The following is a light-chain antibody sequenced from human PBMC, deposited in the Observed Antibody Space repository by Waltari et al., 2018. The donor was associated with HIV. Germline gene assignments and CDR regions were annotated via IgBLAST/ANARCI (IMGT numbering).Light chain of an antibody. CDR1: SSNIASNT. CDR3: AAWDDSLNGWV. V-gene: IGLV1-44*01. CDR2: SNN. J-gene: IGLJ3*02. Sequence: SVLTQPPSASGTPGQRVTLSCSGSSSNIASNTVNRYQQLPGTAPKLLIYSNNQRPSGVPDRFSGSKSGTSASLAISGLQSEDEADYYCAAWDDSLNGWVFGGGTKLTVL.